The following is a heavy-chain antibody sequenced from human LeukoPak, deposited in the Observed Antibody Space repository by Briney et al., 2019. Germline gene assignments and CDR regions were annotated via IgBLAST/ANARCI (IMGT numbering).Heavy chain of an antibody. CDR2: INDNGADT. Sequence: PSGGSLRLSCEASGFTFSSYAMSWVRQAPGKGPKWVSTINDNGADTYYADSVKGRFTISRDNSYNTVSLQMNSLRDEDTGVYYCAKGLRTGVGPYMGYHYYMDVWGKGATVTVSS. CDR3: AKGLRTGVGPYMGYHYYMDV. J-gene: IGHJ6*03. V-gene: IGHV3-23*01. D-gene: IGHD3-16*01. CDR1: GFTFSSYA.